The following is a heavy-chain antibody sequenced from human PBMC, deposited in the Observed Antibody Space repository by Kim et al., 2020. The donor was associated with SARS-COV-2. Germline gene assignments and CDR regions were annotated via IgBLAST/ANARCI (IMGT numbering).Heavy chain of an antibody. V-gene: IGHV3-15*01. CDR3: TTDRFV. J-gene: IGHJ6*02. Sequence: GGSLRLSCAASGLSISKDWMSWVRQAPGKGLEWVGRIKSKFDGGTTDYTAPVKGRFTIARDDSLNMLYLQMNSLKTEDTAVYYCTTDRFVWGQGTTVTVSS. CDR1: GLSISKDW. CDR2: IKSKFDGGTT.